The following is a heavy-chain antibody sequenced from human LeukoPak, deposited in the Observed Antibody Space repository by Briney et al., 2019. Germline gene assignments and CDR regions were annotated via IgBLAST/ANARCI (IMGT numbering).Heavy chain of an antibody. Sequence: ESLKICCNCSGYSFTSYLLCCLRQMPGKGLEWMGIIYPGDSDTRYSQSFQGQVTISADKSISTAYLQWSSLKASDTAMYYCARGFWTGFHYWGQGTLVTVSS. D-gene: IGHD3/OR15-3a*01. CDR3: ARGFWTGFHY. CDR1: GYSFTSYL. J-gene: IGHJ4*02. V-gene: IGHV5-51*01. CDR2: IYPGDSDT.